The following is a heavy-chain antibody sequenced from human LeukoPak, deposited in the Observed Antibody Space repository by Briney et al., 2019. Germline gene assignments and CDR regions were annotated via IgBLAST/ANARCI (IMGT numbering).Heavy chain of an antibody. Sequence: SETLSLTCTVSGYSISSGYYWGWIRQPPGKGLEWIGSIYHSGSTYYNPSLKSRVTISVDTSKNQFSLKLSSVTAADTAVYYCARDLRDLWSGFYYYYYYMDVWGKGTTVTASS. CDR2: IYHSGST. V-gene: IGHV4-38-2*02. CDR3: ARDLRDLWSGFYYYYYYMDV. J-gene: IGHJ6*03. CDR1: GYSISSGYY. D-gene: IGHD3-3*01.